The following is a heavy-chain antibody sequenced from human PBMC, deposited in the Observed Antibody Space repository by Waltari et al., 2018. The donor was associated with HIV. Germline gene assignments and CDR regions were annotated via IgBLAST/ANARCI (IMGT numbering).Heavy chain of an antibody. CDR2: IKSESHGWKT. CDR1: GFTFNIAW. Sequence: EVQLVESGGGLVKPGGSLTLSCAASGFTFNIAWMSWVRQAPGKGLEWVCRIKSESHGWKTDFAAPVKGRFTISRDDSKNTVSLQMNSLKTEDTAVYFCSTMGGFPSFDYWGQGTLVTVSS. V-gene: IGHV3-15*01. J-gene: IGHJ4*02. D-gene: IGHD3-16*01. CDR3: STMGGFPSFDY.